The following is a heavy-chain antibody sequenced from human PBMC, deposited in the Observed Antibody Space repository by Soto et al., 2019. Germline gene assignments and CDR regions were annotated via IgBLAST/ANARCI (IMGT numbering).Heavy chain of an antibody. V-gene: IGHV3-23*01. CDR3: AKGDDYGSGSYLDY. D-gene: IGHD3-10*01. Sequence: GGSLRLSCAAPTFIFSTYWMTWVRQAPGKGLEWVSAISGSGVSTYYADSVKGRFTISRDNSKNTLYLQMNSLRAEDTAVYYCAKGDDYGSGSYLDYWGQGTLVTVSS. J-gene: IGHJ4*02. CDR2: ISGSGVST. CDR1: TFIFSTYW.